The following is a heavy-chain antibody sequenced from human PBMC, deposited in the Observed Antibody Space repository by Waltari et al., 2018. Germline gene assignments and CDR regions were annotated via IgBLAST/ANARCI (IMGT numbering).Heavy chain of an antibody. V-gene: IGHV4-34*01. CDR1: GGSFSGYY. J-gene: IGHJ4*02. CDR2: INHSEST. D-gene: IGHD3-22*01. Sequence: QVQLQQWGAGLLKPSETLSLTCAVYGGSFSGYYWSWIRQPPGKGLEWIGEINHSESTNYNPSLKSRVTISVETSKNQFSLKLSSVTAADTAVYYCARSRYYYDSSGYPYWGQGTLVTVSS. CDR3: ARSRYYYDSSGYPY.